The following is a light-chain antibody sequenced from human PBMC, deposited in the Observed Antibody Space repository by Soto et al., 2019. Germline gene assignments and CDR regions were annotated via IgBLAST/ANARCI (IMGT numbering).Light chain of an antibody. CDR2: EVS. Sequence: QSALTQPASVSGSPGQSITISCTGTSSDVGGYNYVSWYQQHPGKAPKLIIYEVSNRPSGVSNRFSGSKSGNTASLTISGLQAEDEADYYCNAYTRKATGVFGTGTKLTVL. J-gene: IGLJ1*01. V-gene: IGLV2-14*01. CDR1: SSDVGGYNY. CDR3: NAYTRKATGV.